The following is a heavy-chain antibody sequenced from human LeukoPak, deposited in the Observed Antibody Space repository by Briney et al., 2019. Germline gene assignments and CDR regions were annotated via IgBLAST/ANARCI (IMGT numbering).Heavy chain of an antibody. V-gene: IGHV1-46*01. CDR3: ARGPHIAAAGTWWFDP. CDR2: INPTSGAT. D-gene: IGHD6-13*01. J-gene: IGHJ5*02. Sequence: ASVKVSCKASGYTFSTYYMHWVRQAPGQGLEWMGIINPTSGATNYAQRSQGRVTMTRDTFTSTVYMEVSSLRSEDTAVYYCARGPHIAAAGTWWFDPWGQGTLVTVSS. CDR1: GYTFSTYY.